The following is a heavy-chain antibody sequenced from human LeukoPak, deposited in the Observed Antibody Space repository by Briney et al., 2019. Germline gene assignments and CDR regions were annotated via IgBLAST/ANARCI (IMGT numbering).Heavy chain of an antibody. CDR3: ARVTLHYYYYYMDV. V-gene: IGHV3-64*01. CDR2: ISSNGGST. J-gene: IGHJ6*03. Sequence: PGGSLRLSCAASGFTFSSYAMHWVRQAPGKGLEYVSAISSNGGSTYYANSVKGRFTISRDNSKNTLYLQMGSLRAEDMAVYYCARVTLHYYYYYMDVWGKGTTVTVSS. CDR1: GFTFSSYA.